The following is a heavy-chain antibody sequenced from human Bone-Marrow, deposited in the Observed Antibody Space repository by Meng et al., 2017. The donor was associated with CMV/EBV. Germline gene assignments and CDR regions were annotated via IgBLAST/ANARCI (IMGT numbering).Heavy chain of an antibody. V-gene: IGHV1-69*02. CDR1: GGTSSSYT. Sequence: SVKVSCKASGGTSSSYTISWVRQAPGQGLEWMGRIIPIRGIANYAQKFQGRVTITADKSTSTAYMELSSLRSEDTAVYYCAANHDFWSGYTDYWGQGTLVTVSS. J-gene: IGHJ4*02. CDR3: AANHDFWSGYTDY. D-gene: IGHD3-3*01. CDR2: IIPIRGIA.